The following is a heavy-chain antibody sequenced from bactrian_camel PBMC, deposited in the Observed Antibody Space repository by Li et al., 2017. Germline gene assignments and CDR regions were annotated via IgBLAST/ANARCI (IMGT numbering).Heavy chain of an antibody. CDR1: GFTFSSYA. Sequence: VQLVESGGGSVQSGGSLRLSCAASGFTFSSYAMTWVRQAPGKGLEWVTYINNGGGSTYYPDSVKGRFTIARDNAKNTLYLQLNSLKTEDTAMYYCANWGDNYWGQGTQVTVS. D-gene: IGHD5*01. V-gene: IGHV3S31*01. CDR2: INNGGGST. J-gene: IGHJ4*01. CDR3: ANWGDNY.